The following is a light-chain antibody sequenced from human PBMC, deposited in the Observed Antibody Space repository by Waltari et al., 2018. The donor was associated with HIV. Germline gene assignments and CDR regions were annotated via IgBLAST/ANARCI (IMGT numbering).Light chain of an antibody. CDR3: SSLTVSGTLV. Sequence: QSALTQPASVSGSPGPSITLSCTGPSSDVGLYDLVSGYRQQPGKAPQLLMYGVSNRPSGISFRFFGFKSARQTAALTISGLQAEDEGDYYCSSLTVSGTLVFGGGTKLTVL. CDR2: GVS. CDR1: SSDVGLYDL. J-gene: IGLJ3*02. V-gene: IGLV2-14*01.